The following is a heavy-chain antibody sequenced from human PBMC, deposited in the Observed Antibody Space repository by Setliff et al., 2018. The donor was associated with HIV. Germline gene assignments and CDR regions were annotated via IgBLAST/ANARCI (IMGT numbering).Heavy chain of an antibody. J-gene: IGHJ5*02. CDR1: GGSFSGYY. CDR3: SNWNTTIDEDA. CDR2: ISYTGGT. V-gene: IGHV4-34*01. D-gene: IGHD5-18*01. Sequence: SETLSLTCAVYGGSFSGYYWSWIRQPPGKGLEWIGSISYTGGTNHNPSLQSRVTMSIDTSKDQFSLKMTSVTAADTALYYCSNWNTTIDEDAWGQGTLVTVSS.